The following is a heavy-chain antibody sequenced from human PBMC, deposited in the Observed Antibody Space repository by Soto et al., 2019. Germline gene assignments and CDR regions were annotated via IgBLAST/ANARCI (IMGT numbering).Heavy chain of an antibody. Sequence: SVKVSCKASGGTFSSYAISWVRQAPGQGLEWMGGIIPIFGTANYAQKFQGRVTITADESTSTAYMELSSLRSEDTAVYYCARGRAYYYDSSGYPFDYRGQGTLVTVAS. D-gene: IGHD3-22*01. CDR3: ARGRAYYYDSSGYPFDY. J-gene: IGHJ4*02. V-gene: IGHV1-69*13. CDR2: IIPIFGTA. CDR1: GGTFSSYA.